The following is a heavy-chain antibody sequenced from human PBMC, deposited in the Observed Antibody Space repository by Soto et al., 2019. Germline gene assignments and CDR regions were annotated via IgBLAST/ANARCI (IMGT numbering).Heavy chain of an antibody. V-gene: IGHV1-24*01. CDR2: FDPEDGET. Sequence: ASVKVSCKVSGYTLTELSMHWVRQAPGKGLEWMGGFDPEDGETIYAQKFQGRVTMTEDTSTDTAYLQWSSLKASDTAMYYCARHVFGRALDPPSQSYGMDAWGQGTTVTVSS. CDR1: GYTLTELS. CDR3: ARHVFGRALDPPSQSYGMDA. D-gene: IGHD3-10*01. J-gene: IGHJ6*02.